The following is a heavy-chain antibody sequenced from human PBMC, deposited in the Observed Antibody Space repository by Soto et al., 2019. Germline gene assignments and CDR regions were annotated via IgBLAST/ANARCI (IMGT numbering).Heavy chain of an antibody. CDR2: ISSSSSYI. D-gene: IGHD2-15*01. CDR1: GFTFSIYS. V-gene: IGHV3-21*01. CDR3: ARAPRGLGYCSGGSCYTFDY. Sequence: PGGSLRLSCAASGFTFSIYSMKWVRHAPGKGLEWVSSISSSSSYIYYADSVKGRFTISRDNAKNSLYLQMNSLRAEDTAVYYCARAPRGLGYCSGGSCYTFDYWGQGTLVTVSS. J-gene: IGHJ4*02.